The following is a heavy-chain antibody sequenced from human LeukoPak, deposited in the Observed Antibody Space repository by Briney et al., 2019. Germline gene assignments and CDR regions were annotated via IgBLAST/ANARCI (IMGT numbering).Heavy chain of an antibody. CDR3: ARDWGVDTAMDYYYGMDV. CDR2: IIPILGLA. J-gene: IGHJ6*02. Sequence: SVKVSCKASGGTFSSYAISWVRQAPGQGLEWMGRIIPILGLANYAQKFQGRVTITADKSTSTAYMELSSLRSEDTAVYYCARDWGVDTAMDYYYGMDVWGQGTTVTVSS. V-gene: IGHV1-69*04. D-gene: IGHD5-18*01. CDR1: GGTFSSYA.